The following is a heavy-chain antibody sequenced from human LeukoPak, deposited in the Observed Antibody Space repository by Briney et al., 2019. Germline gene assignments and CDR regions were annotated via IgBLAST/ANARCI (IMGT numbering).Heavy chain of an antibody. D-gene: IGHD3-16*01. CDR3: ARESGGLGEYFDY. V-gene: IGHV4-30-4*08. CDR1: GFTFSSYA. Sequence: LRLSCAASGFTFSSYAMSWVRQAPGKGLEWIGYIYYSGSTYYNPSLKSRVTISVDTSKNQFSLKLSSVTAADTAVYYCARESGGLGEYFDYWGQGTLVTVSS. J-gene: IGHJ4*02. CDR2: IYYSGST.